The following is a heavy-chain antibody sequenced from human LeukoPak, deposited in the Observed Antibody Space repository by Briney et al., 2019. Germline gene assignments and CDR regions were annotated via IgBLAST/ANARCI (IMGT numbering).Heavy chain of an antibody. D-gene: IGHD2-21*02. CDR1: GYTFTSYG. Sequence: GASVKVSCKASGYTFTSYGFTWVRQAPGQGLEWMGWISAYNGNTDYAQKLQGRVTMTTDTSTSTAYMELSSLRSEDTAVYYCARELAYCGGDCYSGYLFDYWGQGTLVTVSS. J-gene: IGHJ4*02. CDR3: ARELAYCGGDCYSGYLFDY. CDR2: ISAYNGNT. V-gene: IGHV1-18*01.